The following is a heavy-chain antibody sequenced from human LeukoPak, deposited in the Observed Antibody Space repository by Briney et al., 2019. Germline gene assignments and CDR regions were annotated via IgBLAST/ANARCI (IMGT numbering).Heavy chain of an antibody. Sequence: ASMKVSCKASGGSFSSYAISWVRQAPGQGLEWMGGIIPIFGTANYAQKFQGRVTITADESTSTAYMELSSLRSEDTAVYYCARDSIVVVPAAIPQYYYMDVWGKGTTVTVSS. CDR1: GGSFSSYA. J-gene: IGHJ6*03. V-gene: IGHV1-69*13. CDR3: ARDSIVVVPAAIPQYYYMDV. D-gene: IGHD2-2*01. CDR2: IIPIFGTA.